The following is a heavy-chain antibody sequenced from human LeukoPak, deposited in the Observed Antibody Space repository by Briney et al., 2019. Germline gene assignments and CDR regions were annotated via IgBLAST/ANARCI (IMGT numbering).Heavy chain of an antibody. CDR3: ARGPYYDFWSGSKGYYHYMDV. V-gene: IGHV3-30*04. CDR1: GFTFSSYA. Sequence: GGSLRLSCAASGFTFSSYAMHWVRQAPGKGLEWVAVISYDGSNKFYADSVKGRFTISRDNAKNSLYLQMNSLRAEDTAVYYCARGPYYDFWSGSKGYYHYMDVWGKGTTVTVSS. J-gene: IGHJ6*03. D-gene: IGHD3-3*01. CDR2: ISYDGSNK.